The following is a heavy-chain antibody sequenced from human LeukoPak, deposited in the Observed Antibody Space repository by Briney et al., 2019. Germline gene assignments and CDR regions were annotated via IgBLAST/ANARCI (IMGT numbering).Heavy chain of an antibody. CDR1: GYSISSGYY. V-gene: IGHV4-38-2*02. Sequence: SETLSLTCTVSGYSISSGYYWAWIRQPPGKGLEWIGSIYHSGSTYNNPSLKSRVTISVDTSKNQFSLKLSSVTAADTAVYYCARGGGNGGGWVGHYYYMDVWGKGTTVTVSS. J-gene: IGHJ6*03. CDR2: IYHSGST. CDR3: ARGGGNGGGWVGHYYYMDV. D-gene: IGHD4-23*01.